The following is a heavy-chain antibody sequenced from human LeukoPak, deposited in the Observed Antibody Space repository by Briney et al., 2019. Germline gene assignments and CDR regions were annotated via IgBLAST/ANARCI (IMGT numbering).Heavy chain of an antibody. V-gene: IGHV3-23*01. Sequence: TGGSLRLSCGASGLTVSSYGVSWVRQAPGKGLEWVSTIIGSAVNTYYADSVKGRFTISRDDSKNTVYLQMNSLRAEDTAVYSCAKYTSGTSYRGLDQWGQGTLVTVSS. CDR2: IIGSAVNT. CDR3: AKYTSGTSYRGLDQ. CDR1: GLTVSSYG. D-gene: IGHD3-10*01. J-gene: IGHJ4*02.